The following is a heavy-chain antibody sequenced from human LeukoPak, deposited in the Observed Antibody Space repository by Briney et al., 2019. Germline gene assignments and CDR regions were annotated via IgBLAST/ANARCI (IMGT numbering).Heavy chain of an antibody. V-gene: IGHV3-30*04. CDR1: GFTFSSYV. CDR2: ISYDGSNE. CDR3: ARLKIDYYYYYMDV. J-gene: IGHJ6*03. D-gene: IGHD3-22*01. Sequence: PGGSLRLSCAASGFTFSSYVMHWVRQAPGKGLEWVAIISYDGSNEYYADSVKGRFTISRDNSKNTLYLQMNSLRAADTAVYYCARLKIDYYYYYMDVWGKGTTVTVSS.